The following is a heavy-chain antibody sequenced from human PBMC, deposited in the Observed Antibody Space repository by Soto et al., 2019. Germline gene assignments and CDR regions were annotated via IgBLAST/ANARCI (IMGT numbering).Heavy chain of an antibody. CDR1: GGSISSYY. J-gene: IGHJ6*02. CDR3: ARGPARLGMDV. Sequence: ETLSLTCTVSGGSISSYYWSWIRQPPGKGLEWIGYIYYSGSTNYNPSLKSRVTISVDTSKNQFSLKLSSVTAADTAVYYCARGPARLGMDVWGQGTTVTVSS. D-gene: IGHD5-12*01. CDR2: IYYSGST. V-gene: IGHV4-59*01.